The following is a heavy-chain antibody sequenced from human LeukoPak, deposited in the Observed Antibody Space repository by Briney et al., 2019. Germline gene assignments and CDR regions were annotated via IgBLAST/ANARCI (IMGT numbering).Heavy chain of an antibody. Sequence: GGSLRLSCVASGFTFSDFYMSWIRQAPGKGPEWVSYISSSVSTIDYADSVKGRFTISRDNAKNSLYLQMNSLRAEDTAVYYCAREGTQGDYFDYWGQGTLVTVSS. V-gene: IGHV3-11*04. D-gene: IGHD3-10*01. CDR3: AREGTQGDYFDY. J-gene: IGHJ4*02. CDR1: GFTFSDFY. CDR2: ISSSVSTI.